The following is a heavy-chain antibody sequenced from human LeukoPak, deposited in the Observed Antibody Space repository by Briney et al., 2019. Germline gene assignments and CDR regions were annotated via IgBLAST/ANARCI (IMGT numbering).Heavy chain of an antibody. D-gene: IGHD6-13*01. V-gene: IGHV3-11*04. CDR1: GFTFSDYY. CDR2: ISSSGSTI. J-gene: IGHJ6*03. CDR3: ARDLQFGSGSWYCMDV. Sequence: GGSLRLSCAASGFTFSDYYMSWIRQAPGKGLEWVSYISSSGSTIYYADSVKGRFTISRDNAKNSLYLQMNSLRAEDTAVYYCARDLQFGSGSWYCMDVWGKGTTVTVSS.